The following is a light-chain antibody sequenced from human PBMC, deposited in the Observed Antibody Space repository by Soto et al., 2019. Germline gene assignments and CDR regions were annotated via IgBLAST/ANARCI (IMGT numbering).Light chain of an antibody. CDR1: QSITYR. CDR2: DAS. J-gene: IGKJ1*01. CDR3: QQYNSYSWT. V-gene: IGKV1-5*01. Sequence: DIQMTQSPSSLSASVGDRVTITCRASQSITYRLAWYQQKPGKAPKLLIYDASSLETGVPSTFSGSGSGTELTLTITSLQPDDFATYYCQQYNSYSWTFGQGTKVEIK.